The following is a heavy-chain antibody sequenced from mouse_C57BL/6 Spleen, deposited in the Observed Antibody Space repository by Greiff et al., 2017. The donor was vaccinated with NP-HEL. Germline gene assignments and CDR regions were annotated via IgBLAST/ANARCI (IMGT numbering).Heavy chain of an antibody. CDR2: INPGSGGT. Sequence: VQRVESGAELVRPGTSVKVSCKASGYAFTNYLIEWVKQRPGQGLEWIGVINPGSGGTNYNEKFKGKATLTADKSSSTAYMQLSSLTSEDSAVYFCARGDYYGSSLWFAYWGQGTLVTVSA. CDR1: GYAFTNYL. J-gene: IGHJ3*01. CDR3: ARGDYYGSSLWFAY. D-gene: IGHD1-1*01. V-gene: IGHV1-54*01.